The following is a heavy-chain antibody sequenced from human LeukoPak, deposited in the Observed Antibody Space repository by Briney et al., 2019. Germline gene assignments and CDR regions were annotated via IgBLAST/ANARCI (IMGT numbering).Heavy chain of an antibody. CDR2: IKSKTDGGTT. J-gene: IGHJ4*02. D-gene: IGHD3-10*01. Sequence: GGSLRLSCAASGFTFSNAWMSWVRQAPGKGLEWVGRIKSKTDGGTTDYAAPVKGRFTISRDDSKNTLYLQMNSLKTEDTAVYYCATPKGGSGSHRAPLEYWGQGTLVTVST. CDR1: GFTFSNAW. V-gene: IGHV3-15*01. CDR3: ATPKGGSGSHRAPLEY.